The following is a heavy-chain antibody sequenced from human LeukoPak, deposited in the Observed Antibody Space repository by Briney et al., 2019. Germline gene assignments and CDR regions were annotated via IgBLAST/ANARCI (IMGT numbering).Heavy chain of an antibody. D-gene: IGHD2-2*01. Sequence: GGSLRLSCAASGFTFSSYGMHWVRQAPGKGLEWVAFIRYDGSNKYYADSVKGRFTISRDNSKNTLYLQMNSLRAEDTAVYYCAKGRGKTTSSSPFDPWGQGTLVTVSS. CDR3: AKGRGKTTSSSPFDP. V-gene: IGHV3-30*02. CDR1: GFTFSSYG. J-gene: IGHJ5*02. CDR2: IRYDGSNK.